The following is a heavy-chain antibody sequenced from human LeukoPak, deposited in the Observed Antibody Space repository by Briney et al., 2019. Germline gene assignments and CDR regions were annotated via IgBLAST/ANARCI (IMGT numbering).Heavy chain of an antibody. J-gene: IGHJ6*02. D-gene: IGHD6-19*01. CDR2: TYYRSKWYN. V-gene: IGHV6-1*01. Sequence: SQTLSLTCAISGDSVSSNSAAWHWLRQSPSRGLEWLGRTYYRSKWYNDYAVSVKSRITINPDTSKNQFSLQLNSVTPEDTAVYYCARDRLLQWPGDDYYGMDVWGQGTTVTVSS. CDR1: GDSVSSNSAA. CDR3: ARDRLLQWPGDDYYGMDV.